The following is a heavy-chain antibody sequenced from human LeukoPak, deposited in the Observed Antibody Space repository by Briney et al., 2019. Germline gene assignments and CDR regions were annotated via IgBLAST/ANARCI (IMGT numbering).Heavy chain of an antibody. CDR1: GYTFNNYG. Sequence: GASVKVSCKASGYTFNNYGISWVRQAPGQGLEWMGWISAYNGNTNYAQKLQGRATMTTDTSTSTAYMELRSLRSDDTAVYYCARGGPRYYDILTGHLHFDYWGQGTLVTVSS. J-gene: IGHJ4*02. CDR2: ISAYNGNT. D-gene: IGHD3-9*01. V-gene: IGHV1-18*01. CDR3: ARGGPRYYDILTGHLHFDY.